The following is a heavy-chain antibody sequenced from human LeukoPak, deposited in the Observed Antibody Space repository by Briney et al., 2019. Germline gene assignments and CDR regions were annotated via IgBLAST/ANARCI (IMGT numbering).Heavy chain of an antibody. V-gene: IGHV3-23*01. CDR3: AKGDASSGLGFDY. J-gene: IGHJ4*02. CDR2: ISGSGGST. CDR1: GFTFSSYA. D-gene: IGHD3-22*01. Sequence: GSLRPSCAASGFTFSSYAISWVRQAPGKALERFSAISGSGGSTYYADSVKARFTISRDNSKNTLYLQMKSVRAENTAGYYCAKGDASSGLGFDYWGQGTLVTVSS.